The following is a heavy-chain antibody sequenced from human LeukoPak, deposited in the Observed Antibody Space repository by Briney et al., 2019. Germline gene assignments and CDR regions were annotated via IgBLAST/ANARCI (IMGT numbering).Heavy chain of an antibody. CDR3: AKESYGSGKVDP. Sequence: GGSLRLSCAASGFTFSSFCMHWVRQAPGKGLEWVAFIRYDGSNNYYADSVKGRFTISRDNSKNTLFLQMNSLREEDTAVYYCAKESYGSGKVDPWGQGALVTVSS. J-gene: IGHJ5*02. CDR1: GFTFSSFC. D-gene: IGHD3-10*01. CDR2: IRYDGSNN. V-gene: IGHV3-30*02.